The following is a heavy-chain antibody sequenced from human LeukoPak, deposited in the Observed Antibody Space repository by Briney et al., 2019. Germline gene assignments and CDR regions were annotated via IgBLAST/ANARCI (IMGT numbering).Heavy chain of an antibody. V-gene: IGHV3-48*03. D-gene: IGHD5-18*01. Sequence: SGGPLRLSCVASGFTFSSYEMNWVRQAPGKGLEWVSYISSSGSTIYYADSVKGRFTISRDNAKNSLYLQMNSLRAEDTALYYCARVEWIQLWFGVDYWGQGTLVTVSS. CDR3: ARVEWIQLWFGVDY. CDR2: ISSSGSTI. CDR1: GFTFSSYE. J-gene: IGHJ4*02.